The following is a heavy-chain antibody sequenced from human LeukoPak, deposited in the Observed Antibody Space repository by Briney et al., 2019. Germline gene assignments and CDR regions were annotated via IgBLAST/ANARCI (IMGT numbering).Heavy chain of an antibody. V-gene: IGHV4-31*03. J-gene: IGHJ4*02. D-gene: IGHD3-3*01. Sequence: SETLSLTCTVSGGSISSGGYYWSWIRQHPGKGLEWIGYIYYSGSTYYNPSLKSRVTISVDTSKNQFSLKLSSVTAADTAVYYCARGAEWFPPRYYFDYWGQGTLVTVSS. CDR3: ARGAEWFPPRYYFDY. CDR2: IYYSGST. CDR1: GGSISSGGYY.